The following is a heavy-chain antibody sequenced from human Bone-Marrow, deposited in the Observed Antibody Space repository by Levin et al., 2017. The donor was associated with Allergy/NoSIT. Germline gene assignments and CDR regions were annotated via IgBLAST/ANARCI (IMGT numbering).Heavy chain of an antibody. Sequence: GESLKISCAASGFTFSDYYMSWIRQAPGKGLEWVSYISSSGSTIYYADSVKGRFTISRDNAKNSLYLQMNSLRAEDTAVYYCAREFLYTGLTPLDWGQGTLVTVSS. V-gene: IGHV3-11*01. J-gene: IGHJ4*02. CDR2: ISSSGSTI. D-gene: IGHD5-12*01. CDR1: GFTFSDYY. CDR3: AREFLYTGLTPLD.